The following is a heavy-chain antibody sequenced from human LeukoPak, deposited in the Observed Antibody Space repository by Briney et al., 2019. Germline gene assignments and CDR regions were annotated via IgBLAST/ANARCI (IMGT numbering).Heavy chain of an antibody. Sequence: PSETLSLTCTVSGGSISSGGYDWSWTRQHPGKGLEWIGYIYYSGSTYYNPSFKSRVTISVDTSKNQFSLKLSSVTAADTAVYYCARDHYRGMDVWGQGTTVTVSS. J-gene: IGHJ6*02. CDR2: IYYSGST. V-gene: IGHV4-31*03. D-gene: IGHD3-10*01. CDR3: ARDHYRGMDV. CDR1: GGSISSGGYD.